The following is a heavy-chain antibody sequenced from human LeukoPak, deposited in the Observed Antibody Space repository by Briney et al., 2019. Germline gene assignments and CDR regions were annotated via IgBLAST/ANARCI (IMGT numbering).Heavy chain of an antibody. CDR1: GGSISSSSYY. J-gene: IGHJ6*03. D-gene: IGHD3-10*01. Sequence: SETLSLTCTVSGGSISSSSYYWGWIRQPPGKGLEWIGSIYYSGSTYYNPSLKSRVTISVDTSKNQFSLKLSSVTAADTAVYYCAREFLWFGEYYYMDVWGKGTTVTVFS. CDR3: AREFLWFGEYYYMDV. CDR2: IYYSGST. V-gene: IGHV4-39*01.